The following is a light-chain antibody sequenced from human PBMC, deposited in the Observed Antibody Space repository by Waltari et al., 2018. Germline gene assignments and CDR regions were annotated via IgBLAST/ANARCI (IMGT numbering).Light chain of an antibody. CDR3: HQRTNWPPT. CDR2: DAS. J-gene: IGKJ4*01. Sequence: EVVLTQSPATLSLSPGERATLPCRASESVISFLAWYQQKPGQAPRPLLYDASKRATGTPARFSGSGSGTDFTLTISSLEPEDFAVYYCHQRTNWPPTFGGGTKVEIK. CDR1: ESVISF. V-gene: IGKV3-11*01.